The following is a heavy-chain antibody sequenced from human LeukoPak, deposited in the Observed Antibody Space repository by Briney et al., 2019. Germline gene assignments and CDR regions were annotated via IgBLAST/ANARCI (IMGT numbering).Heavy chain of an antibody. V-gene: IGHV3-21*01. CDR2: ISSSSSYI. CDR1: GFTFSSYS. D-gene: IGHD6-19*01. CDR3: ARLSPGIAVAGTSDY. J-gene: IGHJ4*02. Sequence: GGSLRLSCAASGFTFSSYSMNWVRQAPGKGLEWVSSISSSSSYIYYADSVKGRFTISRDNAKNSLYPQMNSLRAEDTAVYYCARLSPGIAVAGTSDYWGQGTLVTVSS.